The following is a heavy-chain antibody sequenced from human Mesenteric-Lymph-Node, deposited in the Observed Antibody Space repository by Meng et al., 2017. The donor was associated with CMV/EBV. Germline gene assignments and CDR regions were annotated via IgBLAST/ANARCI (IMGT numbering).Heavy chain of an antibody. J-gene: IGHJ4*02. V-gene: IGHV4-61*08. CDR2: IYGTGIT. CDR1: GVSVTSGAYH. CDR3: AKSRSSTPGIVDD. D-gene: IGHD2/OR15-2a*01. Sequence: VRLRESGPGLVKPSETLSLTCIVSGVSVTSGAYHWSWIRQSPGKGLEWIGYIYGTGITIYNPSLKSRVTILLETSKNQFSLKLNSVTTADTAVYYCAKSRSSTPGIVDDWGQGTLVTVSS.